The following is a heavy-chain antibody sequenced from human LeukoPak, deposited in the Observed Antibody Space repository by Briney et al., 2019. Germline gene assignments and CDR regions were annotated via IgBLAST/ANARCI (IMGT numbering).Heavy chain of an antibody. V-gene: IGHV3-21*01. CDR3: ARDPGGLPRGFDP. J-gene: IGHJ5*02. CDR1: GFTFSSYS. Sequence: PGGSLRLSCAASGFTFSSYSMNWVRQAPGKGLEWVSSISSSSSYIYYADSVKGRFTISRDNAKNSLYLQMNSLRAEDTAVYYCARDPGGLPRGFDPWGQGTLVTVSS. CDR2: ISSSSSYI. D-gene: IGHD6-25*01.